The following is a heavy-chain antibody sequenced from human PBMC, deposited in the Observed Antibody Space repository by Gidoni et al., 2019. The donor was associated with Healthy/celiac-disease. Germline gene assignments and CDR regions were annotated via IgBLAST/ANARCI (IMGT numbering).Heavy chain of an antibody. V-gene: IGHV3-21*01. D-gene: IGHD6-25*01. J-gene: IGHJ6*02. CDR1: GFTFSSYS. CDR2: ISSSSSYI. CDR3: ARDVSYSSGLSPFYYGMDV. Sequence: EVQLVESGGGLVKPGGSLRLSCAASGFTFSSYSMNWVRQAPGKGLEWVSSISSSSSYIYYADSVKGRFTISRDNAKNSLYLQMDSLRAEDTAVYYCARDVSYSSGLSPFYYGMDVWGQGTTVTVSS.